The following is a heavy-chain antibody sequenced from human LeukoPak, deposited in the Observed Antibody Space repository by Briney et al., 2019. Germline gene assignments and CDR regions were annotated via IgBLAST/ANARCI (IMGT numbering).Heavy chain of an antibody. CDR3: ARLGKYYYGSGSYLSWWFDP. Sequence: PSQTLSLTCAVSGGSISSGGYSWSWIRQPPGKGLEWIGYIYHSGSTYYNPSLKSRVTISVDRSKNQFSLKLSSVTAADTAVYYCARLGKYYYGSGSYLSWWFDPWGQGTLVTVSS. J-gene: IGHJ5*02. CDR1: GGSISSGGYS. V-gene: IGHV4-30-2*01. D-gene: IGHD3-10*01. CDR2: IYHSGST.